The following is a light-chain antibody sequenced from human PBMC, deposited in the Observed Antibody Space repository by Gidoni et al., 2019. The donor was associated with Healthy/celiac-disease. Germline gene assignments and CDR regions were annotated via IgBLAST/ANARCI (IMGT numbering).Light chain of an antibody. Sequence: QSALTQPASVSGSPGQSITISCTGTSSDVGSYNLVSWYQQQPGKAPKLMIYEGSTRPSGVSNRFSGSKSGNTASLTISGLQAEDEADYYCCSYAGSSLYVFGTGTKVTVL. J-gene: IGLJ1*01. CDR3: CSYAGSSLYV. CDR2: EGS. V-gene: IGLV2-23*01. CDR1: SSDVGSYNL.